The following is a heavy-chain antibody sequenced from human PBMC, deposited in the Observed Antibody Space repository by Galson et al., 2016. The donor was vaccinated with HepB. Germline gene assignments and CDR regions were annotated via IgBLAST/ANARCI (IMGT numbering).Heavy chain of an antibody. V-gene: IGHV1-18*01. CDR2: ISGYNGIT. CDR3: ARECGGECYYFDS. D-gene: IGHD2-21*01. Sequence: KVSCKASGYTFSNYGITWVRQAPGQGLEWMGWISGYNGITKYAQKVQGRATMTTDTSTSTAYMELRSLRSDDTPVYYCARECGGECYYFDSWGQGTVVTVSS. J-gene: IGHJ4*02. CDR1: GYTFSNYG.